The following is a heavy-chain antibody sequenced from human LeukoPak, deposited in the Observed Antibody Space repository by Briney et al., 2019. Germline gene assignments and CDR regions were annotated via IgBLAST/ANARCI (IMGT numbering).Heavy chain of an antibody. CDR3: ARGSEHIVVVVAARGAFDI. Sequence: ASVKVSCKASGYTFTGYYMHWVRQASGQGLEWMEWINPNSGGTNYAQKFQGRVTMTRDTSISTAYMELSRLRSDDTAVYYCARGSEHIVVVVAARGAFDIWGQGTMVTVSS. CDR2: INPNSGGT. CDR1: GYTFTGYY. J-gene: IGHJ3*02. V-gene: IGHV1-2*02. D-gene: IGHD2-15*01.